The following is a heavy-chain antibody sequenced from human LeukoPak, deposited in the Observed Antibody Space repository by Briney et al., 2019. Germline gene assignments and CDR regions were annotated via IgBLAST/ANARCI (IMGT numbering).Heavy chain of an antibody. V-gene: IGHV4-38-2*02. D-gene: IGHD3-10*01. CDR1: GYSISSGYY. CDR2: IYHSGST. CDR3: ARETTYGSGSFDNDAFDI. Sequence: SETLSLTCAVSGYSISSGYYRGWIRQPPGKGLEWIGSIYHSGSTYYNPSLKSRVTISVDTSKNQFSLKLSSVTAADTAVYYCARETTYGSGSFDNDAFDIWGQGTMVTVSS. J-gene: IGHJ3*02.